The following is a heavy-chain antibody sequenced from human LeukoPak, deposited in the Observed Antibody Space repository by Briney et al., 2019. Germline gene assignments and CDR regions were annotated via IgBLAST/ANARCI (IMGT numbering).Heavy chain of an antibody. J-gene: IGHJ4*01. V-gene: IGHV3-15*01. CDR1: GFSFTNAW. Sequence: PGGSLRLSCAASGFSFTNAWMNWVRQAPGKGLEWVGRIKSKTDGGAIHYAAPVRGRFSISRDDSINTVYLQMDSLKADDTAVYYCLPRLRSTIGVDYWGQGTLVTVSS. D-gene: IGHD5/OR15-5a*01. CDR3: LPRLRSTIGVDY. CDR2: IKSKTDGGAI.